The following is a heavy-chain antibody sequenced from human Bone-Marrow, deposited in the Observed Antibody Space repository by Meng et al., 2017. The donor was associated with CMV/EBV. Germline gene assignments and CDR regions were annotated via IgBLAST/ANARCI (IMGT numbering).Heavy chain of an antibody. CDR2: INPNSGGT. Sequence: ASVKVSCKASGYTFTGYYMHWVRQAPGQGLEWMGWINPNSGGTNYAQKFQGRVTMTRDTSISTAYMELSRLRSDDTAVYYCARGIAAAGTRTFYYYYGMDVWGQGTTVTASS. CDR1: GYTFTGYY. D-gene: IGHD6-13*01. CDR3: ARGIAAAGTRTFYYYYGMDV. V-gene: IGHV1-2*02. J-gene: IGHJ6*02.